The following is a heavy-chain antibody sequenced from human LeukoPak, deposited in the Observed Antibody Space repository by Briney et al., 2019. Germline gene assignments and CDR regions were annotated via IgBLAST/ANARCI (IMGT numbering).Heavy chain of an antibody. CDR3: ARGDAFSGDH. D-gene: IGHD3-16*01. V-gene: IGHV3-30*02. Sequence: PGGSLRLSCAASGFTFSSYGMHWVRQAPGKGLEWVAFIRYDGSNKYYADSVKGRFTISRDNSKNTLYLQMNSLRADDTAVYYCARGDAFSGDHWGQGTLVTVSS. CDR1: GFTFSSYG. CDR2: IRYDGSNK. J-gene: IGHJ4*02.